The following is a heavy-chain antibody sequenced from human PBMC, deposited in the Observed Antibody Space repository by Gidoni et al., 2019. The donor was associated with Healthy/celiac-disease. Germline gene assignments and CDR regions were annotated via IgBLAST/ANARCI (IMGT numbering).Heavy chain of an antibody. V-gene: IGHV3-73*02. CDR1: GFTFSGSA. J-gene: IGHJ4*02. CDR3: TRTAVAGDDY. D-gene: IGHD6-19*01. Sequence: EVQLVESGGGLVQPGGSPKLSCAAPGFTFSGSAMHWVRQASGKGLEWVGRIRSKANSYATAYAASVKGRFTISRDDSKNTAYLQMNSLKTEDTAVYYCTRTAVAGDDYWGQGTLVTVSS. CDR2: IRSKANSYAT.